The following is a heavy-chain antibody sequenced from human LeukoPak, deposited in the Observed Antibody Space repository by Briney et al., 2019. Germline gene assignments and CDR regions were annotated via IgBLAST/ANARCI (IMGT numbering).Heavy chain of an antibody. D-gene: IGHD4-17*01. Sequence: GGSLRLSCAASGFTFSSYAMHRVRQAPGKGLEWEAVISYDGSNKYYADSVKGRFTISRDNSKNTLYLQMNSLRAEDTAVYYCARSGPPPFYGDYVWSSGLGNPWGQGTLVTVSS. CDR1: GFTFSSYA. V-gene: IGHV3-30*04. CDR2: ISYDGSNK. J-gene: IGHJ5*02. CDR3: ARSGPPPFYGDYVWSSGLGNP.